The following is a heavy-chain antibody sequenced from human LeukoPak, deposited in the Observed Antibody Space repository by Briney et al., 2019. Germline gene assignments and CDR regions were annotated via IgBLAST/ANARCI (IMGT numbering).Heavy chain of an antibody. CDR2: ITSSGTDT. CDR1: GFTFTNYN. CDR3: ARDPYSGNYGAYYYYYMDV. Sequence: GGSLRLSCVDSGFTFTNYNRNWVGQAPGKAMEWVSSITSSGTDTFYADSVKGRFTSSRDNAKNSLFLQMDRLGPEDTAVYFCARDPYSGNYGAYYYYYMDVWGKGTTVTISS. J-gene: IGHJ6*03. D-gene: IGHD5-12*01. V-gene: IGHV3-21*01.